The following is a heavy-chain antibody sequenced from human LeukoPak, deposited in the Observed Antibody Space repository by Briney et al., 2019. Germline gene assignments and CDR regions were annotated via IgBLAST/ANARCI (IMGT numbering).Heavy chain of an antibody. J-gene: IGHJ6*02. CDR2: INNDGSSA. D-gene: IGHD1-1*01. Sequence: GGSLRLSCAASGFTFSSYWMSWVRQAPGKGLVWVSRINNDGSSASYVDSVKGRFTISRDNAKNTLFLQMNSLRAEDTAVYYCARRGTGHGMDVWGQGTTVIVSS. CDR3: ARRGTGHGMDV. CDR1: GFTFSSYW. V-gene: IGHV3-74*01.